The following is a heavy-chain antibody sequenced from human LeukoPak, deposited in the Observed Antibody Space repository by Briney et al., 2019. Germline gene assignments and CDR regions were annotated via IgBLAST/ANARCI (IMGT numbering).Heavy chain of an antibody. CDR3: ATYCSSANCYIWGYYFDY. D-gene: IGHD2-2*01. J-gene: IGHJ4*02. Sequence: ASVKVSCKASGGTFSSCAISWVRQAPGQGLEWMGGIIPISGTTNYAQKFQGRVTITADESTSTAYMELSSLRSEDTAMYYCATYCSSANCYIWGYYFDYWGQGTLVTVSS. CDR2: IIPISGTT. CDR1: GGTFSSCA. V-gene: IGHV1-69*13.